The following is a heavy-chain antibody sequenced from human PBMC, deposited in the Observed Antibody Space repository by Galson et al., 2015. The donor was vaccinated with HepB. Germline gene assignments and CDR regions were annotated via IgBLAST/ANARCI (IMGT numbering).Heavy chain of an antibody. CDR1: GFTFSSYS. CDR2: ISSSSSYI. D-gene: IGHD3-3*02. V-gene: IGHV3-21*01. Sequence: SLRLSCAASGFTFSSYSMNWVRQAPGKGLEWVSSISSSSSYIYYADSVKGRSTISRDNAKNSLYLQMNSLRAEDTAVYYCAREPFLEDPMGFDYWGQGTLVTVSS. J-gene: IGHJ4*02. CDR3: AREPFLEDPMGFDY.